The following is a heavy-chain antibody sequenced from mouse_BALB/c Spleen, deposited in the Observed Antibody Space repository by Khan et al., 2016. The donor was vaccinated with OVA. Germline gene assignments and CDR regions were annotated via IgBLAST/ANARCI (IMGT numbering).Heavy chain of an antibody. D-gene: IGHD2-3*01. V-gene: IGHV3-2*02. CDR1: GYSITSDYA. CDR3: ARDGSRYNYAMDY. J-gene: IGHJ4*01. CDR2: ISYSGST. Sequence: DVKLQESGPGLVKPSQSLSLTCTVTGYSITSDYAWNWIRQFPGNKLEWMGYISYSGSTNYNPALKSRISITRDTSTNQFFLQLNSATTEDTATYYCARDGSRYNYAMDYWGQGTSVTVSS.